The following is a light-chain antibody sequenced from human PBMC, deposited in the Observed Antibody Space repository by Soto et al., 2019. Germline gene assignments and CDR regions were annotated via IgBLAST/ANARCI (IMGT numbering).Light chain of an antibody. CDR2: NAS. CDR1: QTISSW. CDR3: QHYNSYSEA. V-gene: IGKV1-5*03. J-gene: IGKJ1*01. Sequence: IHITHSPSTLSLSLLYIFTITCRASQTISSWLAWYHHKPFKAPKLLIYNASTLKSGVPSRFSGSGSGTEFTLTISSLQPDDFATYYCQHYNSYSEAFGQGTKVDIK.